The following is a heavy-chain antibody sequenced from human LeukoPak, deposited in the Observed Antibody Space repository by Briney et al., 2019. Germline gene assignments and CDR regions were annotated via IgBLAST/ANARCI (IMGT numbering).Heavy chain of an antibody. D-gene: IGHD6-19*01. J-gene: IGHJ4*02. V-gene: IGHV1-2*02. CDR3: ARGGLANNDY. Sequence: ASVKVSCKASGYTFTGYYIHWVRQAPGQGLEWMAWISPNSGATNSAQKFQGRVTLTRDTSISTAYMELRRLRSDDTAVCYCARGGLANNDYWGQGTLVTVSS. CDR2: ISPNSGAT. CDR1: GYTFTGYY.